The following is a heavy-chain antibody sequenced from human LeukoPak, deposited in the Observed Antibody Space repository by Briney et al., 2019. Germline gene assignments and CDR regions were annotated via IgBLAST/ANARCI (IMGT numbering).Heavy chain of an antibody. V-gene: IGHV3-74*01. D-gene: IGHD1-7*01. Sequence: PGGSLRLSCAASGFTFSSYWMHWVRQPSGKGLVWVSRINSDGGSTTYADSVKGRFTISRDNARNTLYLQMNSLRAEDTAVYYCAKHQRTTGAFDIWGQGTMVTVSS. CDR2: INSDGGST. CDR1: GFTFSSYW. CDR3: AKHQRTTGAFDI. J-gene: IGHJ3*02.